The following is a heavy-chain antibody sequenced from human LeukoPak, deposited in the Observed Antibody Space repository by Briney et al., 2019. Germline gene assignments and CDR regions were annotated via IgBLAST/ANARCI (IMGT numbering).Heavy chain of an antibody. Sequence: SGTLSLTCAVSGDSISSNNWWTWVRQPPGKGLEWIGEIYHSGSTTYTPSLKSRVTIPVDKSKNQFSLKLTSVTAADTAIYYCARAIPVAGAFDYWGQGALVTVSS. CDR2: IYHSGST. CDR1: GDSISSNNW. V-gene: IGHV4-4*02. J-gene: IGHJ4*02. CDR3: ARAIPVAGAFDY. D-gene: IGHD6-19*01.